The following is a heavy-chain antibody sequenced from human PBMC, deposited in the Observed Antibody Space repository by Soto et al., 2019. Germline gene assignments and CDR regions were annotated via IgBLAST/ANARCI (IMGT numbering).Heavy chain of an antibody. D-gene: IGHD1-20*01. J-gene: IGHJ6*02. V-gene: IGHV1-69*06. CDR1: GGTFSSYA. CDR3: ARDNWNAPALYYYYGMDV. CDR2: IIPIFGTA. Sequence: GASVKVSCKASGGTFSSYAISWVRQAPGQGLEWMGGIIPIFGTANYAQKFQGRVTITADKSTSTAYMELSSLRSEDTAVYYCARDNWNAPALYYYYGMDVWGQGTTVTVSS.